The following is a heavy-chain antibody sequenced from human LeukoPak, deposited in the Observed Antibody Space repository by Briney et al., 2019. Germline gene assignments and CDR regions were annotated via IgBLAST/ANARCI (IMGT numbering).Heavy chain of an antibody. D-gene: IGHD2-21*02. CDR3: TRDTGGDWYAFDI. CDR1: AASLSSYY. V-gene: IGHV4-4*07. J-gene: IGHJ3*02. Sequence: SETLSLTCSVSAASLSSYYWSWIRQPAGEGLEWIGRIYTSGSTNYNPSLKTRVTMSVDTSKNQFSLKLTSVNAADTALYYCTRDTGGDWYAFDIWGQGTVVTVSS. CDR2: IYTSGST.